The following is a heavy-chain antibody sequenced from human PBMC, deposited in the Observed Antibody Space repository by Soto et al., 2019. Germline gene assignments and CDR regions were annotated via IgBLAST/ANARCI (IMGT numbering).Heavy chain of an antibody. Sequence: GGSLRLSCAASRFTFSTYAMNWVRQAPGKGPEWVSGISESGDNTNYADSVKGRFTIFRDNSKNTLYLEMNSLRAEDTAIYYCAKDPRSWAHYEPKDYWGQGTLVTVSS. V-gene: IGHV3-23*01. CDR3: AKDPRSWAHYEPKDY. CDR1: RFTFSTYA. CDR2: ISESGDNT. J-gene: IGHJ4*02. D-gene: IGHD3-22*01.